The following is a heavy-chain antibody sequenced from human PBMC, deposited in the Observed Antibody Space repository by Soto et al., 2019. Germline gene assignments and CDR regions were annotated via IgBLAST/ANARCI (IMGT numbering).Heavy chain of an antibody. CDR3: ATWXEREHAYDV. V-gene: IGHV3-53*01. CDR1: GLTVSGKKY. CDR2: LYDVDGS. Sequence: DVQLVESGGGLMQPGASLRLSCAASGLTVSGKKYVAWVRQAPGXGLEWVSALYDVDGSFYADSVKGRFTTSSDSSKTTVYLQMNGLRPDDTAVYYCATWXEREHAYDVWGQGTTVTVSS. J-gene: IGHJ3*01. D-gene: IGHD1-1*01.